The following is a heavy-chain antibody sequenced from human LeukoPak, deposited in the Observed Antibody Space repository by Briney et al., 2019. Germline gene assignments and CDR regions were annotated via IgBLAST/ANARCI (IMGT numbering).Heavy chain of an antibody. CDR2: ISYDGSNK. D-gene: IGHD3-10*01. J-gene: IGHJ3*02. CDR1: GFTFSSYG. Sequence: GGSLRLSCAASGFTFSSYGMHWVRQAPGKGLEWVAVISYDGSNKYYADSVKGRFTISRDNSENTVYLQMNSLRAEDTAVYYCAKEDGSGSSVFLDAFDIWGQGTMVTVSS. V-gene: IGHV3-30*18. CDR3: AKEDGSGSSVFLDAFDI.